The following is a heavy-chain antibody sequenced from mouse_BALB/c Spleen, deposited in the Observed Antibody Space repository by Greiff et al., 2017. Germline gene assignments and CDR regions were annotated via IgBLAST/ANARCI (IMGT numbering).Heavy chain of an antibody. V-gene: IGHV5-17*02. D-gene: IGHD1-1*01. CDR1: GFTFSSFG. Sequence: EVNVVESGGGLVQPGGSRKLSCAASGFTFSSFGMHWVRQAPEKGLEWVAYISSGSSTIYYADTVKGRFTISRDNPKNTLFLQMTSLRSEDTAMYYCARDYYGSRGFDDWGQGTTLTVSS. CDR3: ARDYYGSRGFDD. CDR2: ISSGSSTI. J-gene: IGHJ2*01.